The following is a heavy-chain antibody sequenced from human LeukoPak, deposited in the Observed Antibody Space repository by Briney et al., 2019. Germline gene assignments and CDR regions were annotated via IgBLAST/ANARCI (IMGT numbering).Heavy chain of an antibody. CDR1: GFTFSSYA. Sequence: GGSLRLSCAASGFTFSSYAMSWVRQAPGKGLEWVSAISGSGGSTYYADSVKGRFTISRDNSKNTLYLQMNSLRAEDTAVYYCAKDLLWFGKRGIFDYWGQGTLVTVSS. V-gene: IGHV3-23*01. J-gene: IGHJ4*02. D-gene: IGHD3-10*01. CDR3: AKDLLWFGKRGIFDY. CDR2: ISGSGGST.